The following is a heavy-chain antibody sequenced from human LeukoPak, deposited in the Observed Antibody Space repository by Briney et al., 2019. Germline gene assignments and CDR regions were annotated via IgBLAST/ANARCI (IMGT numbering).Heavy chain of an antibody. CDR1: GYTFSDYY. D-gene: IGHD1-26*01. CDR2: ISSSGSTI. CDR3: ARVMRRELHGGLDY. J-gene: IGHJ4*02. Sequence: GGSLRLSCAASGYTFSDYYMSWIRQAPGKGLEWVSYISSSGSTIYYADSVKGRFTISRDNDKNSLYLQMNSLRAEDTAVYYCARVMRRELHGGLDYWGQGTLVTVSS. V-gene: IGHV3-11*01.